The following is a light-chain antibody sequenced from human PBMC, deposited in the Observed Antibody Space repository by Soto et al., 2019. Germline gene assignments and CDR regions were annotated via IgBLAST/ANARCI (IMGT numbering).Light chain of an antibody. V-gene: IGKV3-11*01. CDR2: DAS. Sequence: EIVLTQSPATLSLSPGERATLSCRASQSVSSYLAWYQQKPGQAPRLLIYDASNRATGIPARFSGSGSGTDFTLTISSLEPEDFAVSYCQQRSIGPPITFGQGTRLEIK. CDR1: QSVSSY. CDR3: QQRSIGPPIT. J-gene: IGKJ5*01.